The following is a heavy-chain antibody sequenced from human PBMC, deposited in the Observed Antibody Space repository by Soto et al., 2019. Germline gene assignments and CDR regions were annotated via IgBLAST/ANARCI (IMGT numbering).Heavy chain of an antibody. D-gene: IGHD3-10*01. CDR3: ATMATFGSLNWFDP. CDR2: MNPGSGDT. Sequence: ASVKVSCKASGYTFTNNDVSWLRQSTGQGLEWMGWMNPGSGDTGYAQKFQGRVTMTRDISIATAYMELSSLRSDDTAIYYCATMATFGSLNWFDPWGQGTLVTVSS. J-gene: IGHJ5*02. CDR1: GYTFTNND. V-gene: IGHV1-8*01.